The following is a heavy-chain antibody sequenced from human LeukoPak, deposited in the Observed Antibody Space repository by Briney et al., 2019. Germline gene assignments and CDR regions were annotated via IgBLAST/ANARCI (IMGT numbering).Heavy chain of an antibody. Sequence: GGSLRLSCAASGFTFSSYSMNWARQAPGKGLEWVSAISGSGGSTYYADSVKGRFTISRDNSKNTLYLQMNSLRAEDTAVYYCAKGGYSYGIFDYWGQGTLVTVSS. J-gene: IGHJ4*02. V-gene: IGHV3-23*01. CDR3: AKGGYSYGIFDY. CDR2: ISGSGGST. D-gene: IGHD5-18*01. CDR1: GFTFSSYS.